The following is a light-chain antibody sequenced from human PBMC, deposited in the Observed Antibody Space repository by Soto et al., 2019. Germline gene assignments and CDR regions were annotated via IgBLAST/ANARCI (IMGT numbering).Light chain of an antibody. Sequence: QSALTQPASVSGSPGQSVTISCTVTSIDVGSYDFVSWYQQHPGKAPKLVIYEATQRASGISDRFSGSESGNTASLTISGLQAEDEADYYCSKERANTHLVFGGGTKLTVL. CDR2: EAT. CDR1: SIDVGSYDF. CDR3: SKERANTHLV. V-gene: IGLV2-23*01. J-gene: IGLJ2*01.